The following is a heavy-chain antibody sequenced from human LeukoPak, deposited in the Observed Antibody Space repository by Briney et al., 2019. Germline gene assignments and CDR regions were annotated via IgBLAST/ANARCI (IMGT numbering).Heavy chain of an antibody. J-gene: IGHJ4*02. CDR3: ARGDFIMDFDY. CDR2: IIPILGIA. V-gene: IGHV1-69*04. D-gene: IGHD3-16*01. CDR1: GGTFSSYA. Sequence: SVKVSCKASGGTFSSYAISWVRQAPGQGLEWMGRIIPILGIANYARKFQGRVTITADKSTSTAYMELSSLRSEDTAVYYCARGDFIMDFDYWGQGTLVTVSS.